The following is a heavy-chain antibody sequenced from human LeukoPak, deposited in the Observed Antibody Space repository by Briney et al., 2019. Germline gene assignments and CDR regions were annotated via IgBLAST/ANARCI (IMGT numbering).Heavy chain of an antibody. CDR3: AKDLGGKPYYYYGLDV. CDR2: ISGGGGGT. J-gene: IGHJ6*02. CDR1: GFSFSSYA. Sequence: GGSLRLSCAAAGFSFSSYAMSWVRQAPGKGLEWVSAISGGGGGTFYADSVKGRFTISRDNAENTLYLQMNSLRAEDTAVYYCAKDLGGKPYYYYGLDVWGQGTTVTVSS. V-gene: IGHV3-23*01.